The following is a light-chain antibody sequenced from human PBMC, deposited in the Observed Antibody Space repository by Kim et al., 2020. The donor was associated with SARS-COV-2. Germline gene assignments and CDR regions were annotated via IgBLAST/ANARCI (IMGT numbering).Light chain of an antibody. CDR1: TSNLGADYD. CDR3: QSYDRSLSGSV. Sequence: QRATISRTGSTSNLGADYDVHWYQLLPATAPKHLIYDNVNRPSGVPDRFSGSKSGTSASLAITGLQAGDEADYYCQSYDRSLSGSVFGGGTQLTVL. J-gene: IGLJ3*02. CDR2: DNV. V-gene: IGLV1-40*01.